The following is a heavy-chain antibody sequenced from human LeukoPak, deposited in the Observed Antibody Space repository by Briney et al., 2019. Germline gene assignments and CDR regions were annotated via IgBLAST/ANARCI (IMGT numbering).Heavy chain of an antibody. CDR2: ITDTGVT. Sequence: GGSLRLSCAASGFTFSSYAMTWVRQAPGKGLQCVSVITDTGVTLYVDSVKGRFTISRDNFKNTLYLQMSSLRVEDTAVYYCAGAPETGHWGQGTLVTVSS. CDR3: AGAPETGH. J-gene: IGHJ4*02. V-gene: IGHV3-23*01. D-gene: IGHD5-24*01. CDR1: GFTFSSYA.